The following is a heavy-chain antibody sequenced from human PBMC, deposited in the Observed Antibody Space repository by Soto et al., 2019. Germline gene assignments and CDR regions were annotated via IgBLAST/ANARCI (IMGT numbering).Heavy chain of an antibody. CDR2: INPNSGGT. D-gene: IGHD2-15*01. CDR1: GYTFTGYY. J-gene: IGHJ5*02. V-gene: IGHV1-2*07. Sequence: ASVKVSCKASGYTFTGYYMHWVRQAPGQGLEWMGWINPNSGGTNYAHKFQVRVTMTRDTSISTAYMELSRLRSDATAVYYCARGGWGSCYSSGNWFDPWGQGTLVTVSS. CDR3: ARGGWGSCYSSGNWFDP.